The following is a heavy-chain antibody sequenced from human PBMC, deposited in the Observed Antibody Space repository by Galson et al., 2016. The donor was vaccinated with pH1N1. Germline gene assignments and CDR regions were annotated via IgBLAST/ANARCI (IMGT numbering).Heavy chain of an antibody. CDR1: GYTFTDYW. Sequence: QSGAEVKKSGESLKISCEASGYTFTDYWIGWVRQTPGTGLEWIGIIYPRDSDTRYRPSFQGHVTFSADESIISAYLQWSSLKASDSGIYYCAREDPSCFYSHWGQGTLVTVSS. V-gene: IGHV5-51*01. J-gene: IGHJ4*02. D-gene: IGHD3-22*01. CDR2: IYPRDSDT. CDR3: AREDPSCFYSH.